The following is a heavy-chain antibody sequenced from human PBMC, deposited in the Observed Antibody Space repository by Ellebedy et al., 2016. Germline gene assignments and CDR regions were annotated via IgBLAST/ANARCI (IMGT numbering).Heavy chain of an antibody. D-gene: IGHD2-2*01. CDR1: GFTFSNAW. CDR2: IKSKTDGGTT. J-gene: IGHJ4*02. V-gene: IGHV3-15*07. CDR3: TTIVVVPAAILLPRKTLDY. Sequence: GESLKISCAASGFTFSNAWMNWVRQAPGKGLEWVGRIKSKTDGGTTDYAAPVKGRFTISRDDSKNTLYLQMNSLKTEDTAVYYCTTIVVVPAAILLPRKTLDYWGQGTLVTVSS.